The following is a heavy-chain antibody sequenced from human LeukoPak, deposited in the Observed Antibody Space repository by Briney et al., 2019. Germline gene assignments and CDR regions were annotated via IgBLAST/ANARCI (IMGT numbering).Heavy chain of an antibody. CDR2: IYTSGST. CDR3: ARDRDTYFDY. V-gene: IGHV4-61*02. Sequence: PSETLSLTCTVSGGSISSGSYYWSWIRQPAGKGLEWIGRIYTSGSTNYNPSLKSRVTISVDTSKNQFSLKLSSVTAADTAVYYCARDRDTYFDYWGQGTLVTVSS. CDR1: GGSISSGSYY. D-gene: IGHD5-18*01. J-gene: IGHJ4*02.